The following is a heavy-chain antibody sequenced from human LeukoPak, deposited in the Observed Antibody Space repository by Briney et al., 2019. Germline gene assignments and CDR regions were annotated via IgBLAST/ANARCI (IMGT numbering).Heavy chain of an antibody. CDR1: GFTFSSYA. V-gene: IGHV3-64*01. D-gene: IGHD2-2*01. J-gene: IGHJ5*02. CDR3: ARGCSSTSCSP. Sequence: GGSLRLSCAASGFTFSSYAMHWVRQAPGKGLEYVSAISSNGGSTYYANSVKGRFTISRDNSKNTLYLQMGSLRAEDMAVYYCARGCSSTSCSPWGQGTLVTVSS. CDR2: ISSNGGST.